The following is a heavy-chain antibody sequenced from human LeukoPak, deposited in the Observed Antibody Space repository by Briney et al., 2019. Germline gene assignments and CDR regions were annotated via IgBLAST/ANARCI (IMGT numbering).Heavy chain of an antibody. CDR2: ISSSGSTI. J-gene: IGHJ4*02. V-gene: IGHV3-48*03. CDR1: GFTFSSYE. D-gene: IGHD5-12*01. Sequence: PGGSLRLSCAASGFTFSSYEMNWVRQAPGKGLEWVSYISSSGSTIYYADSVKGRFTISRDNAKNSLYLQMNGLRAEDTAVYYCARDQGYGYKYDYWGQGTLVTVSS. CDR3: ARDQGYGYKYDY.